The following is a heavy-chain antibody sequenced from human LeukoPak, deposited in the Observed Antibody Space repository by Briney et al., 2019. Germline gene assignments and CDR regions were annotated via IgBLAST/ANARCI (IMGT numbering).Heavy chain of an antibody. D-gene: IGHD3-16*01. V-gene: IGHV4-59*01. J-gene: IGHJ4*02. CDR1: GGSISYYY. Sequence: KSSETLSLTCTVSGGSISYYYWSWIRQPPGKGLEWIGYIHYSGSTNYNPSLKSRAAISVDTSKNQFSLKLSSVTAADTAVYYCARDRTYDMRSGFDYWGQGTLVTVSS. CDR2: IHYSGST. CDR3: ARDRTYDMRSGFDY.